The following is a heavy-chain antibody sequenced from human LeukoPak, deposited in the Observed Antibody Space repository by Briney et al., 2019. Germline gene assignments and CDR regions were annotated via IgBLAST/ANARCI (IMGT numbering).Heavy chain of an antibody. CDR1: DGSIGSYY. J-gene: IGHJ4*02. D-gene: IGHD5-18*01. CDR2: IYSSGST. Sequence: PSETLSLTCTVSDGSIGSYYWSWIRQPPGKGLEWIAYIYSSGSTKSNPSLKSRVTISVDTSKNQFSLKLTSVTAADTAVYYCARDFRVGTGIWGQGILVTVSS. V-gene: IGHV4-59*01. CDR3: ARDFRVGTGI.